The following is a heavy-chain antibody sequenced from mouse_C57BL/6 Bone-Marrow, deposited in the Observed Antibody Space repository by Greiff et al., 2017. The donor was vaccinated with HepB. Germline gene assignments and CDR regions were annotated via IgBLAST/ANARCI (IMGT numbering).Heavy chain of an antibody. D-gene: IGHD1-1*01. Sequence: EVQLVESGGGLVQSGRSLRLSCATSGFTFSDFYMEWVRQAPGKGLEWIAASRNKANDYTTEYSASVKGRFIVARDTSKSILYLQMNALRAEDTAIYYCARDAYYGSSYWYFDVWGTGTTVTVSS. J-gene: IGHJ1*03. V-gene: IGHV7-1*01. CDR3: ARDAYYGSSYWYFDV. CDR1: GFTFSDFY. CDR2: SRNKANDYTT.